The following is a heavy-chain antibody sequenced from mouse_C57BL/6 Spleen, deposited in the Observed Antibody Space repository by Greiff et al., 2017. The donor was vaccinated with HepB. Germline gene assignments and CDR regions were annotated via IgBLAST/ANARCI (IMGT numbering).Heavy chain of an antibody. CDR1: GYTFTDYN. D-gene: IGHD4-1*01. Sequence: EVQRVESGPELVKPGASVKIPCKASGYTFTDYNMDWVKQSHGKSLEWIGDINTNNGGTNYNQKFKGKATLTVDKSSSTAYMELRSLTSEDTAVYYCARPAGTFYFDYWGQGTTLTVSS. CDR2: INTNNGGT. CDR3: ARPAGTFYFDY. J-gene: IGHJ2*01. V-gene: IGHV1-18*01.